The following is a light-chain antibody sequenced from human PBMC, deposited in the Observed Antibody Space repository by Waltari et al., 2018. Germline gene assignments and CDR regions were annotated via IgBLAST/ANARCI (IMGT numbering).Light chain of an antibody. CDR1: RDISTK. Sequence: DILMTQSPPTLSASMGDRVTITCRASRDISTKLAWYQQKPGRAPKLLIYKASSLESGVPARFSSSGSETEFTLTISTLQPDDFATYYCQEYVDDLWTFGQGTKVEIK. CDR2: KAS. J-gene: IGKJ1*01. V-gene: IGKV1-5*03. CDR3: QEYVDDLWT.